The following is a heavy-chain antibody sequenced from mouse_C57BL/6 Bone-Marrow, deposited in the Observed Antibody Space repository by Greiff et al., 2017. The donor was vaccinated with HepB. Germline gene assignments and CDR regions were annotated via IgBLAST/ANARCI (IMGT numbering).Heavy chain of an antibody. V-gene: IGHV1-82*01. D-gene: IGHD1-1*01. CDR2: IYPGDGDT. CDR1: GYAFSSSW. J-gene: IGHJ1*03. CDR3: ARAAYYGSSYGWYIDV. Sequence: QVQLKQSGPELVKPGASVKISCKASGYAFSSSWMNWVKQRPGKGLEWIGRIYPGDGDTNYNGKFKGKATLTADKSSSTAYMQLSSLTSEDPAVYFCARAAYYGSSYGWYIDVWGTGTTVTVSS.